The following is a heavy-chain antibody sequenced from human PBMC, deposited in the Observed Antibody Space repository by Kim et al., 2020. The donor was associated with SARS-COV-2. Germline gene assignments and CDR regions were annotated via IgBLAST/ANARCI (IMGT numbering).Heavy chain of an antibody. CDR3: ARARGYSYGSLDY. D-gene: IGHD5-18*01. V-gene: IGHV4-39*01. J-gene: IGHJ4*02. Sequence: NPAIRSRVTISVATSRNKFSLQLNSVTAADTAVYYCARARGYSYGSLDYWGQGTLVTVSS.